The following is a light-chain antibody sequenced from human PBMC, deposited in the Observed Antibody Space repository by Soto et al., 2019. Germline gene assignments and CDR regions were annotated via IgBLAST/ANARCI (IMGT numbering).Light chain of an antibody. J-gene: IGKJ1*01. V-gene: IGKV3-20*01. Sequence: EIVLTQSPGTLSLSPGERATLSCRASQSVSSSYLAWYQQKPGQAPRLLIYDASSRATGIPDRFSGSGSGTDFTLTISRLEPEDFAVYYCQQYCSSPRTFGQGTKVESK. CDR2: DAS. CDR3: QQYCSSPRT. CDR1: QSVSSSY.